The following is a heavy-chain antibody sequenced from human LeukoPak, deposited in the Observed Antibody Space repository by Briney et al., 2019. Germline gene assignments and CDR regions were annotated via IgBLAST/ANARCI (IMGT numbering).Heavy chain of an antibody. CDR3: ARVTTVMLFDY. V-gene: IGHV4-30-4*08. Sequence: SETLSLTCAVYGGSFSGYYWSWIRQPPGKGLEWIGYIYYSGSTYYNPSLKSRVTISVDTSKNQFSLKLSSVTAADTAVYYCARVTTVMLFDYWGQGTLVTVSS. J-gene: IGHJ4*02. D-gene: IGHD4-17*01. CDR2: IYYSGST. CDR1: GGSFSGYY.